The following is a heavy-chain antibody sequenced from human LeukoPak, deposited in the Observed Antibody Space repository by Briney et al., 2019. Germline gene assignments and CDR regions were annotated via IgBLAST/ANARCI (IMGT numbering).Heavy chain of an antibody. Sequence: GGSLRLSCAASGFTVSSNYMSWVRQAPGKGLEWVSVIYSGGSTYYADSVKGRFTISRDNSKNTLYLQMNSLRAEDTAVYYCAKDLIFGVVEDYGMDVWGQGSTVTVSS. D-gene: IGHD3-3*01. CDR1: GFTVSSNY. J-gene: IGHJ6*02. CDR3: AKDLIFGVVEDYGMDV. V-gene: IGHV3-53*01. CDR2: IYSGGST.